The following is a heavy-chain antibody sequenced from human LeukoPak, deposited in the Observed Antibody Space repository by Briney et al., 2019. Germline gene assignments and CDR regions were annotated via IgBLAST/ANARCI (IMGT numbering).Heavy chain of an antibody. CDR2: ISSSSSNI. D-gene: IGHD1-20*01. CDR1: GFTFSSYT. J-gene: IGHJ4*02. V-gene: IGHV3-21*01. CDR3: ARPLSGTTDFDY. Sequence: TGGSLRLSCAASGFTFSSYTMNWVRQAPGKGLEWVSLISSSSSNIFYADSVKGRFTISRDNAKKSLYLQMNSLRAEDTAVYYCARPLSGTTDFDYWGQGTLVTVSS.